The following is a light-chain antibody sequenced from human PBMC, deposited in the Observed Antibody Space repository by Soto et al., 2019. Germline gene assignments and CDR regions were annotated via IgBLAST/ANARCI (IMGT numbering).Light chain of an antibody. J-gene: IGLJ2*01. CDR1: SGHSRYA. V-gene: IGLV4-69*01. CDR3: QTWDTGTVV. CDR2: LNSDGSH. Sequence: QSVLTQSPSASASLGASVKLTCTLSSGHSRYAIAWHQQQPEKGPRYLMKLNSDGSHNKGDGIPDRFSGSSSGAERYLTISSLQSEDEADYYCQTWDTGTVVFGGGTKVTVL.